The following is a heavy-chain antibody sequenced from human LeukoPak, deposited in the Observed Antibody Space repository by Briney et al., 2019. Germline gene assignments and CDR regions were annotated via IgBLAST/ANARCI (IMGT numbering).Heavy chain of an antibody. CDR1: GGSLSSYY. J-gene: IGHJ4*02. D-gene: IGHD3-9*01. CDR2: IYYTGTT. Sequence: KASETLSLTCTVSGGSLSSYYWSWIRQSPGKRLELIGHIYYTGTTFYNPSLNSRVTISLDTSKNEFSLKLPSVTAADTAVYYCARFSWDCSTASCHLTHWGQGALVTVSS. V-gene: IGHV4-59*01. CDR3: ARFSWDCSTASCHLTH.